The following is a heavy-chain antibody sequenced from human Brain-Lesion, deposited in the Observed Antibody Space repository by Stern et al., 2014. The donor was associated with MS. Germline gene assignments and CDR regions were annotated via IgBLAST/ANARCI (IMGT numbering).Heavy chain of an antibody. D-gene: IGHD5-18*01. J-gene: IGHJ4*02. V-gene: IGHV4-61*02. CDR3: ASGYIIFDY. Sequence: VQLVESGPGLVKPSQTLSLTCTVSGGSISSGSDYWSWIRQPAGKGLEWIGRIHPSGSAFYTPSLKSRVTISTDTSMNQFSLELNSATAADTAIYYCASGYIIFDYWGQGILVTVSS. CDR2: IHPSGSA. CDR1: GGSISSGSDY.